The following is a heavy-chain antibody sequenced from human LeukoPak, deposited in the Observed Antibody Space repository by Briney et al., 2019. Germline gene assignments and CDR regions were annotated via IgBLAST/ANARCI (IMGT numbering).Heavy chain of an antibody. CDR3: ARDKGYSSGWYNWFGP. CDR2: INPNSGGT. D-gene: IGHD6-19*01. V-gene: IGHV1-2*06. CDR1: GYTFTGYY. Sequence: ASVKVSRKASGYTFTGYYMHWVRQAPGQGLEWMGRINPNSGGTNYAQKFQGRVTMTRDTSISTAYMELSRLRSDDTAVYYCARDKGYSSGWYNWFGPWGQGTLVTVSS. J-gene: IGHJ5*02.